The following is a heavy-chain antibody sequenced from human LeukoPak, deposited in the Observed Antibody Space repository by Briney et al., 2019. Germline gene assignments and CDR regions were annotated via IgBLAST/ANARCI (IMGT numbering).Heavy chain of an antibody. J-gene: IGHJ4*02. D-gene: IGHD1-26*01. CDR2: IYYSGST. CDR1: GGSISGYY. Sequence: SETLSLTSTVSGGSISGYYWSWIRQPPGKGLEWIGYIYYSGSTKYNPSLKSPVTISIDTSNNRFSLKLSSVTAADTAVYYCARGVESGSYVGGYYFDYWGQGALVTVSS. CDR3: ARGVESGSYVGGYYFDY. V-gene: IGHV4-59*01.